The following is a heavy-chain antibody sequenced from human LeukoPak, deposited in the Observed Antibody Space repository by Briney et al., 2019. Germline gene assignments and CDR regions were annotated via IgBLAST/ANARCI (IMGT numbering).Heavy chain of an antibody. J-gene: IGHJ6*03. CDR3: ARSGTYGDYYYYMDV. D-gene: IGHD3-10*01. V-gene: IGHV4-39*07. Sequence: SETLSLTCTVSGGSISSSSYYWGWIRQPPGKGLEWIGSIYYSGSTNYNPSLKSRVTISVDTSKNQFSLKLSSVTAADTAVYYCARSGTYGDYYYYMDVWGKGTTVTVSS. CDR2: IYYSGST. CDR1: GGSISSSSYY.